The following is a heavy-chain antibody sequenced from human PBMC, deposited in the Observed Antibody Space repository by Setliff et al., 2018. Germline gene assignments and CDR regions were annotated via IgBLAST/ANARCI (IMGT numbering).Heavy chain of an antibody. D-gene: IGHD5-12*01. CDR3: AKVDIDYIMTRDNTWQYIFYMDV. CDR2: INYSGST. Sequence: SETLSLTCSVSGDSINPYYWTWIRQPPGKGLEWIGNINYSGSTYYNPSLKSRVTMSVDASRNQVSLKVTSVTAEDTAVYYCAKVDIDYIMTRDNTWQYIFYMDVWGSGTTVTVSS. J-gene: IGHJ6*03. V-gene: IGHV4-59*04. CDR1: GDSINPYY.